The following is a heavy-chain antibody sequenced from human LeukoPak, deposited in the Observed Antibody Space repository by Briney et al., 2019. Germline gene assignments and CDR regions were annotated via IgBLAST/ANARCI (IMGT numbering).Heavy chain of an antibody. CDR1: GYSISSGYF. Sequence: SETLSLTCTVSGYSISSGYFWGWIRQPPGKGLEWIGSIYHSGTTYYNPSLKSRVTISVDTSKNQFSLKLSSVTAADTAVYYCARESRNIAAAATAFDIWGQGTMVTVSS. CDR3: ARESRNIAAAATAFDI. J-gene: IGHJ3*02. D-gene: IGHD6-13*01. CDR2: IYHSGTT. V-gene: IGHV4-38-2*02.